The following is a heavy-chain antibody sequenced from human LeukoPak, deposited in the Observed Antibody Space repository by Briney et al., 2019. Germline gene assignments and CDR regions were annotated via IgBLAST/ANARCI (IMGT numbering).Heavy chain of an antibody. CDR2: IRYDGSNK. CDR3: AKDDLYY. V-gene: IGHV3-30*02. CDR1: GFTFSSYG. D-gene: IGHD2-8*01. Sequence: GGSLRLSYAASGFTFSSYGLHWVRQAPGKGLEWVAFIRYDGSNKYFADSVKGRFTISRDNSKNTLYLQMNSLRAADTAVYYCAKDDLYYWGQGTLVTVSS. J-gene: IGHJ4*02.